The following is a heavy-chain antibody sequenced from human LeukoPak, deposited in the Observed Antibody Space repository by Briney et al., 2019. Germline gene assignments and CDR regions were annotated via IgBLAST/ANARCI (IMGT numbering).Heavy chain of an antibody. V-gene: IGHV5-51*01. CDR3: ARRDFGGPRWYFDL. CDR2: IYPGDSDT. J-gene: IGHJ2*01. D-gene: IGHD2-21*01. Sequence: GESLKISCQGSGCSFTTYWIGWVRQLPGKGLEWMAIIYPGDSDTRYSPSFQGQVTISADKPISTAYLQSGSLKASDSAMYYCARRDFGGPRWYFDLWGRGTLVTVSS. CDR1: GCSFTTYW.